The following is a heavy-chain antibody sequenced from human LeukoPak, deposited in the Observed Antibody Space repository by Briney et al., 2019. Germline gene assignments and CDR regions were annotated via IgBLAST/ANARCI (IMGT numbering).Heavy chain of an antibody. CDR3: ARGITAARHPFDY. D-gene: IGHD6-6*01. CDR1: GYTFTGYY. CDR2: INPNSGGT. Sequence: ASVKVSCKASGYTFTGYYMHWVRQAPGQGLEWMGWINPNSGGTNYAQKFQGGVTMTRDTSISTAYMELSRLRSEDTAVYYCARGITAARHPFDYWGQGTLVTVSS. V-gene: IGHV1-2*02. J-gene: IGHJ4*02.